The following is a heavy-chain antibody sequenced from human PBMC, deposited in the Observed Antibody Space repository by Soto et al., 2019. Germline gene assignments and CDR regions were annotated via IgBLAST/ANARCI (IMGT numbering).Heavy chain of an antibody. Sequence: SETLSLTCSVSGGSISSRSYSWGWIRQPPGKGLEWIVTIYYSGSSNYDPSLKSRVTISVDTSKNQFSLKLSSVTAADTAVYYCARQGKGAAMAKYGMDVWGQGTTVTVSS. CDR2: IYYSGSS. CDR3: ARQGKGAAMAKYGMDV. V-gene: IGHV4-39*01. CDR1: GGSISSRSYS. D-gene: IGHD5-18*01. J-gene: IGHJ6*02.